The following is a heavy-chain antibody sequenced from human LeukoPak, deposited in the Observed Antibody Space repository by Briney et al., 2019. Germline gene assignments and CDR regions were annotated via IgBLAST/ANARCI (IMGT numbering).Heavy chain of an antibody. Sequence: PGASVKVSCKVSGYSITELSTHWVRQAPGKGLEWMGGFDPGSGEIIYEQKFQGRVTMTEDTSTDTAYMELSSLRSEDTALYYYATGTHYDLLPYWGQGTLVTVSS. CDR3: ATGTHYDLLPY. CDR2: FDPGSGEI. V-gene: IGHV1-24*01. J-gene: IGHJ4*02. CDR1: GYSITELS. D-gene: IGHD3-9*01.